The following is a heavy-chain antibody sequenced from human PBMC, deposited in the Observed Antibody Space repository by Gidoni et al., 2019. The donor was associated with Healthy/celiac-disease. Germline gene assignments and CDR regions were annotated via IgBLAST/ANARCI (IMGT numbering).Heavy chain of an antibody. CDR1: GGSISRGSSY. Sequence: QVQLQESGPGLVKPSQTLSLTCTVSGGSISRGSSYWSWIRQPAGKGLEWIGRIYTSGSTNYNPSLKSRVTISVDTSKNQFSLKLSSVTAADTAVYYCARGDFWSGLDYWGQGTLVTVSS. D-gene: IGHD3-3*01. J-gene: IGHJ4*02. CDR2: IYTSGST. V-gene: IGHV4-61*02. CDR3: ARGDFWSGLDY.